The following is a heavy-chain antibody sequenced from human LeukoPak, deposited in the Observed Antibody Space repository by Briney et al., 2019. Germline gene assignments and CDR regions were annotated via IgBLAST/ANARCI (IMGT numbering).Heavy chain of an antibody. CDR3: ATSLYCSSTNCYALYFQH. CDR2: ISPSGGST. D-gene: IGHD2-2*01. CDR1: GYTFTTYY. Sequence: GASVKVSFKASGYTFTTYYIHWVRQAPGQGLEWMGIISPSGGSTSYAQKFQGRVTMTRDTSTSTVYMELSSLRSEDTAVYYCATSLYCSSTNCYALYFQHWGQGTLVTVSS. V-gene: IGHV1-46*01. J-gene: IGHJ1*01.